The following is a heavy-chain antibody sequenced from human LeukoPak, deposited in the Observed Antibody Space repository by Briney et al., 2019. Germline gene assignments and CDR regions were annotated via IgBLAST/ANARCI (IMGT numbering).Heavy chain of an antibody. D-gene: IGHD3-10*01. CDR1: GYSFTSYW. CDR3: ASQLLYYYGSGSYPPFDI. J-gene: IGHJ3*02. Sequence: GESLKISCKGSGYSFTSYWISWVRQVPGKGLEWMGRIDPSDSYTNYSPSFQGHVTISADKSISTAYLQWGSLKASDTAMYYCASQLLYYYGSGSYPPFDIWGQGTMVTVSS. V-gene: IGHV5-10-1*01. CDR2: IDPSDSYT.